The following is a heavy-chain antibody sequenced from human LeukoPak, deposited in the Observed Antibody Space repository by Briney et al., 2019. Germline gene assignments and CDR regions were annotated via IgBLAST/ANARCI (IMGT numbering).Heavy chain of an antibody. CDR2: IYYSGST. CDR1: GGSISSSSYY. D-gene: IGHD4-17*01. V-gene: IGHV4-39*07. CDR3: AGDYGLAGGAFDI. Sequence: SETLSLTCTVSGGSISSSSYYWGWIRQPPGKGLEWIGSIYYSGSTNYNPSLKSRVTISVDTSKNQFSLKLSSVTAADTAVYYCAGDYGLAGGAFDIWGQGTMVTVSS. J-gene: IGHJ3*02.